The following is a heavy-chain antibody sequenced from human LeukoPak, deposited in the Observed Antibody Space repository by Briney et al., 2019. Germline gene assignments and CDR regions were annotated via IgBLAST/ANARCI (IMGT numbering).Heavy chain of an antibody. J-gene: IGHJ5*02. CDR3: ARANIVVVPAAIAWFDP. V-gene: IGHV1-18*01. CDR1: GYTLTSYG. Sequence: ASVKVSCKASGYTLTSYGISWVRQAPGQGLEWMGWISAYNGNTNYAQKLQGRVTMTTDTSTSTAYMELRSLRSDDTAVYYCARANIVVVPAAIAWFDPWGQGTLVTVSS. CDR2: ISAYNGNT. D-gene: IGHD2-2*01.